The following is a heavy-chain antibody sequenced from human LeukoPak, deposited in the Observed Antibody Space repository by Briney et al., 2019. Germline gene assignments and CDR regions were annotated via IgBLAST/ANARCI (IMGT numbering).Heavy chain of an antibody. CDR2: IVVGSGNT. J-gene: IGHJ6*03. CDR3: ARDYYDSSGYYPIDYYYYMDV. V-gene: IGHV1-58*02. D-gene: IGHD3-22*01. Sequence: GTSVKVSCKASGFTFTSSAMQWVRQARGQRLEWIGWIVVGSGNTNYAQKFQERVTITRDMSTSTAYMELSSLRSEDTAVYYCARDYYDSSGYYPIDYYYYMDVWGKGTTVTISS. CDR1: GFTFTSSA.